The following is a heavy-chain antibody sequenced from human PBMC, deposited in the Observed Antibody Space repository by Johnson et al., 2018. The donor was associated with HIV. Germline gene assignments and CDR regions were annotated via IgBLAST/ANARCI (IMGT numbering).Heavy chain of an antibody. D-gene: IGHD1-1*01. V-gene: IGHV3-33*06. CDR3: AKAGHWAFDI. CDR1: GFTFSTYG. J-gene: IGHJ3*02. CDR2: MWYDGSNK. Sequence: QVQLVESGGGVVQPGRSLRLSCAASGFTFSTYGMHWVRQAPGTALEWVAVMWYDGSNKYYADSVKGRFTISRDNSKNTLYLQVNSLGAEDTAVYYCAKAGHWAFDIWGQGTMVTVSS.